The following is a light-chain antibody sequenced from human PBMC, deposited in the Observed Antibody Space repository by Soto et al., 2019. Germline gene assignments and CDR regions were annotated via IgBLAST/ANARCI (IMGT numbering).Light chain of an antibody. CDR1: QSVSSSY. V-gene: IGKV3-20*01. CDR3: QQYGSSLYT. J-gene: IGKJ2*01. CDR2: GAS. Sequence: EIVLTQSPGTLSLSPGERATLSCRASQSVSSSYLAWHQQKPGQAPRLLIYGASSRATVLPDRFSGSGAGTDFTLTISILEPEDFAAYYCQQYGSSLYTVGQGTKLEIK.